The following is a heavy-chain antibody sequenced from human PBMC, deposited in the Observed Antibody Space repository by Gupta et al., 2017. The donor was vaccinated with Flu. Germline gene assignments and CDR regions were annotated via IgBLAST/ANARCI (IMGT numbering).Heavy chain of an antibody. Sequence: EVQLVESGGGLVQPGGSLRLSCAASGFPFSSYEMNWVRQAPGKGLEWVSYISSSGSTIYYADSVKGRFTISRDNAKNSLYLQMNSLRAEDTAVYYCARDLVLGIVYPSAYFDYWGQGTLVTVSS. V-gene: IGHV3-48*03. CDR2: ISSSGSTI. CDR3: ARDLVLGIVYPSAYFDY. D-gene: IGHD7-27*01. CDR1: GFPFSSYE. J-gene: IGHJ4*02.